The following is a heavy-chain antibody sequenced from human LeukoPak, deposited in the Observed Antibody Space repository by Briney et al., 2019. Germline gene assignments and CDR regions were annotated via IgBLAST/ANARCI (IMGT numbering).Heavy chain of an antibody. V-gene: IGHV1-69*05. CDR1: GGTFSSYA. J-gene: IGHJ6*03. Sequence: SVKVSCXASGGTFSSYAISWVRQAPGQGLAWMGRIIPIFGTANYAQKFQGRVTITTDESTSTAYMELSSLRSEDTAVYYCARGDSSGWYPNYYYYYYMDVWGKGTTVTVSS. CDR3: ARGDSSGWYPNYYYYYYMDV. D-gene: IGHD6-19*01. CDR2: IIPIFGTA.